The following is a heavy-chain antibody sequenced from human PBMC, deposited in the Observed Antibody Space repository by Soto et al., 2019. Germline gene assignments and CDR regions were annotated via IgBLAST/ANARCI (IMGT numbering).Heavy chain of an antibody. V-gene: IGHV3-30*18. D-gene: IGHD4-17*01. J-gene: IGHJ4*02. CDR3: AKGDGDYGIPFDY. CDR1: GFTFSTYG. Sequence: QVQLVESGGGVVQPGRSLRLSCAASGFTFSTYGMHWVRQAPGKGLEWVAAISYDGSNNYYADSVKGRFTISRDNSKNTRYLQMNSLRAEDTAVYYCAKGDGDYGIPFDYWGQGTLVTVSS. CDR2: ISYDGSNN.